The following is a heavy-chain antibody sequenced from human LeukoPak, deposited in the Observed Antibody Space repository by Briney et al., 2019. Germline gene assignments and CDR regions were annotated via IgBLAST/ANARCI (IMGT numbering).Heavy chain of an antibody. Sequence: GGSLRLSCAASGFTFSSNAMHWVRQAPGKGLEWVAVISYDGSNKYYADSVKGRFTISRDNSKNTLYLQMNSLRAEDTAVYYCARGPQLLPIKDWGQGTLVTVSS. CDR2: ISYDGSNK. V-gene: IGHV3-30-3*01. D-gene: IGHD2-15*01. CDR1: GFTFSSNA. J-gene: IGHJ4*02. CDR3: ARGPQLLPIKD.